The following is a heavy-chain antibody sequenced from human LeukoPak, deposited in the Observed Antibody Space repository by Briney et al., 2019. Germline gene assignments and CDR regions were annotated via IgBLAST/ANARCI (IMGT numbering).Heavy chain of an antibody. D-gene: IGHD2-2*01. V-gene: IGHV1-18*01. CDR3: ARSEGVVPAAPLRFDP. CDR2: ISAYNGNT. CDR1: GYTFTSYG. J-gene: IGHJ5*02. Sequence: ASVKVSCKASGYTFTSYGVSWVRQAPGQGLEWMGWISAYNGNTSYAQKLQGRVTMTTDTSTSTAYMELRSLRSDDTAVYYCARSEGVVPAAPLRFDPWGQGTLVTVSS.